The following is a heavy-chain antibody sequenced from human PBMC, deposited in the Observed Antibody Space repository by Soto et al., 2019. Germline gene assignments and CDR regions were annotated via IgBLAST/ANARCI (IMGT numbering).Heavy chain of an antibody. Sequence: PWGSLRLSCAAAGFTFSDYYIGWIRQAQGKGLERVSHNSSRSRYTNYADPLKGRFTISRDIAKNTLHLQMNRLTADDTAVYYCAGDHSLGGYIYGNFDCWGQVTLVTVSS. D-gene: IGHD5-18*01. J-gene: IGHJ4*02. CDR3: AGDHSLGGYIYGNFDC. CDR2: NSSRSRYT. CDR1: GFTFSDYY. V-gene: IGHV3-11*06.